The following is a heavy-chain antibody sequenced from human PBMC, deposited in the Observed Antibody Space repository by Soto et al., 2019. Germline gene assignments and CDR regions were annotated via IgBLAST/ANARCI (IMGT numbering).Heavy chain of an antibody. CDR1: GGPISSYY. V-gene: IGHV4-59*01. Sequence: QVQLQESGPGLVKPSETLSLNCTVSGGPISSYYWSWIRQSPGKGLEWIGYIYYSGSTNYNPSLKSRVTVSVATSKNQFSPELSSVTAADPAVYYXXXXXXXWPPRLDYWGQGTLVTVSS. CDR2: IYYSGST. CDR3: XXXXXXWPPRLDY. J-gene: IGHJ4*02. D-gene: IGHD3-16*01.